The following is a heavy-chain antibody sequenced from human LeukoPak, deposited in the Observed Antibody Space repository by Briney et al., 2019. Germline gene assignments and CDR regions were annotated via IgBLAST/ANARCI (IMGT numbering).Heavy chain of an antibody. CDR1: GYTFTSYG. V-gene: IGHV1-18*01. D-gene: IGHD3-22*01. J-gene: IGHJ4*02. CDR2: ISAYNGDT. Sequence: ASVKVSCKASGYTFTSYGISWVRQAPGQGLEWMGWISAYNGDTKYAQKLQDRVTVTTDTSTSTAYMELRSLRTDDSAVYYCARAGDSSGYYLKTFDYWGQGTLVTVSS. CDR3: ARAGDSSGYYLKTFDY.